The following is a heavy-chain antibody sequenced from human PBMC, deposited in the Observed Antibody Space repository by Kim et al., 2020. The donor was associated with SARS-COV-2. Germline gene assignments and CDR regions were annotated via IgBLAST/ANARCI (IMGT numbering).Heavy chain of an antibody. Sequence: SETLSLTCTVSGGSISSYYWSWIRQPPGKGLEWIGYFYYSGSTNYNPSLKSRVTISVDTSKNQFSLKLSSVTAADTAVYYCARGDGRSYYFDYWGQGTLV. CDR3: ARGDGRSYYFDY. V-gene: IGHV4-59*01. CDR2: FYYSGST. CDR1: GGSISSYY. J-gene: IGHJ4*02.